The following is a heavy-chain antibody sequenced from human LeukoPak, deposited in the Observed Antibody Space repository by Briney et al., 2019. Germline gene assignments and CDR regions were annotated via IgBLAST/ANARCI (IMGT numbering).Heavy chain of an antibody. CDR3: AREIGGNYYSFGY. J-gene: IGHJ4*02. Sequence: SETLSLTCTVSRGSICKYYWTWIRQCPGKELEWIGFVLFNGDTNYNPSLTSRLTISINTSKNQFTLRLSSMTAADSAIYYCAREIGGNYYSFGYWGPGTLVTVSS. CDR2: VLFNGDT. D-gene: IGHD4/OR15-4a*01. CDR1: RGSICKYY. V-gene: IGHV4-59*01.